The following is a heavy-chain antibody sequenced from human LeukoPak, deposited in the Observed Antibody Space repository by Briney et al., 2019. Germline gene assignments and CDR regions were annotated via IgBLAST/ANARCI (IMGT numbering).Heavy chain of an antibody. CDR2: INHSGST. V-gene: IGHV4-34*01. CDR1: GGSFSGYY. J-gene: IGHJ3*02. D-gene: IGHD1-26*01. CDR3: ARDGYSGSKTAFDI. Sequence: SETLSLTCAVSGGSFSGYYWSWIRQPPGKGLEWIGEINHSGSTNCNPSLKSRVTISVDTSKNQFSLKLSSVTAADTAVYYCARDGYSGSKTAFDIWGQGTMVTVSS.